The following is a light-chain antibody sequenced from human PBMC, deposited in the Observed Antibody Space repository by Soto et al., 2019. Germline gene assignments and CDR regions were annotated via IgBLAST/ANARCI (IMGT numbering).Light chain of an antibody. J-gene: IGLJ2*01. CDR1: HSDIGNYNY. CDR3: SSYTANTILL. CDR2: EVT. V-gene: IGLV2-14*01. Sequence: QSALTQPASVSASPGQSITISCTGTHSDIGNYNYVSWYQQHPGKAPKVILFEVTRRPSGISSRFSGSKSGNTASLTISGLQPEDEAFYICSSYTANTILLFGGGTKVTVL.